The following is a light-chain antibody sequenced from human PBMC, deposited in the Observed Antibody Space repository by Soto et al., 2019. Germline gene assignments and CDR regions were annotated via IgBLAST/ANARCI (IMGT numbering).Light chain of an antibody. J-gene: IGKJ4*01. V-gene: IGKV3-11*01. CDR3: QQRSNWHPLT. CDR1: QSVSSY. Sequence: EIVLTQSPATLSLSPGERATLSCRASQSVSSYLAWYQQKPGQAPRLLIYDASNRATGIPARFSGSWSGTAFTLTISSLEPEDFAVYYCQQRSNWHPLTFGGGTKVEMK. CDR2: DAS.